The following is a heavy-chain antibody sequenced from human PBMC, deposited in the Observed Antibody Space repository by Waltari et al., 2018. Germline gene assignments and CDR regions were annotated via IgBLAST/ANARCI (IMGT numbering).Heavy chain of an antibody. CDR3: ARGRPGGLWFGVYTDY. Sequence: QVQLQESGPGLVKPSQTLSLTCTVSGGSISSGSYYWSWIRQPAGKGLEWIGRIYTSGSTNYNPSLKSRVTISVDTSKNQFSLKLSSVTAADTAVYYCARGRPGGLWFGVYTDYWGQGTLVTVSS. CDR2: IYTSGST. D-gene: IGHD3-10*01. CDR1: GGSISSGSYY. J-gene: IGHJ4*02. V-gene: IGHV4-61*02.